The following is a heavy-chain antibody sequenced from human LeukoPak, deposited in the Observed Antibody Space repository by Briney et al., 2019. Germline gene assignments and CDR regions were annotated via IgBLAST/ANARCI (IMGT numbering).Heavy chain of an antibody. CDR1: GSSISSSYY. CDR2: IYYSGST. J-gene: IGHJ4*02. V-gene: IGHV4-39*07. Sequence: SETLSLTCTVSGSSISSSYYCGWIRHPPGKELEWIGSIYYSGSTYYNPSLKSRVTISVDTSKNQFSLKLSSVTAADTAVYYCARVGANGDVFVRFWGQGTLVTVSS. D-gene: IGHD4-17*01. CDR3: ARVGANGDVFVRF.